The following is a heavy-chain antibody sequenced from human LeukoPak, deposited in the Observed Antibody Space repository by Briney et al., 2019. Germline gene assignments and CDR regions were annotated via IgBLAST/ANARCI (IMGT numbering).Heavy chain of an antibody. V-gene: IGHV7-4-1*02. D-gene: IGHD6-13*01. CDR1: GYTFTNYA. Sequence: ASVKVSCKASGYTFTNYALNWVRQAPGQGLEWMGWIHTNTGKPTYAQGFAGRFVFSLDTPVSTTYLQISSLKAEDTGVYYCARELIASTGGYAFDIWGQGTMVTVSS. CDR2: IHTNTGKP. CDR3: ARELIASTGGYAFDI. J-gene: IGHJ3*02.